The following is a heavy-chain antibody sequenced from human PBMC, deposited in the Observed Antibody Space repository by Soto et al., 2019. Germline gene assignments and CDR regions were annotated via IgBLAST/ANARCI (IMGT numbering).Heavy chain of an antibody. V-gene: IGHV3-7*01. CDR1: GYSFTSYW. J-gene: IGHJ6*02. D-gene: IGHD3-3*01. Sequence: PGESLKISCEGSGYSFTSYWMSWVRQAPGKGLEWVANIKQDGGEKYYVDSVKGRFTISRDNAKNSLYLQMNSLRAEDTAVYYCARVVSDFWSGYRSYGMDVWGQGTTVTVSS. CDR2: IKQDGGEK. CDR3: ARVVSDFWSGYRSYGMDV.